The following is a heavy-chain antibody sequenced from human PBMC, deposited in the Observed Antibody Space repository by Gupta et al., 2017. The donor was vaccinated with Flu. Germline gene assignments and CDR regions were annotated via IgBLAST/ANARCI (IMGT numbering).Heavy chain of an antibody. V-gene: IGHV3-74*01. Sequence: RINSDGSSTSYADSVKGRFTISRDNAKNTLYLQMNSLRAEDTAVYYCARGETYYDFWSGYCVRDCYYYGMDVWGQGTTVTVSS. D-gene: IGHD3-3*01. CDR3: ARGETYYDFWSGYCVRDCYYYGMDV. CDR2: INSDGSST. J-gene: IGHJ6*02.